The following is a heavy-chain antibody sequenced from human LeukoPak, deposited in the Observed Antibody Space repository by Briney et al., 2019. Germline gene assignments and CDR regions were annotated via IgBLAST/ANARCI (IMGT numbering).Heavy chain of an antibody. V-gene: IGHV1-2*02. CDR3: ASDGGGYCSSTSCYAHYNWFDP. Sequence: ASVKVSCKASGYTFTGYYTHWVRQAPGQGLEWMGWINPNSGGTNYAQKFQGRVTMTRDTSISTAYMELSRLRSDDTAVYYCASDGGGYCSSTSCYAHYNWFDPWGQGTLVTVSS. D-gene: IGHD2-2*01. CDR1: GYTFTGYY. CDR2: INPNSGGT. J-gene: IGHJ5*02.